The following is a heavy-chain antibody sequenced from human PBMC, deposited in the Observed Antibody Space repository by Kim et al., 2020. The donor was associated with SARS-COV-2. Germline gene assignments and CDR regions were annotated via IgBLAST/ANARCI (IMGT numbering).Heavy chain of an antibody. CDR1: GGSFSGYY. Sequence: SETLSLTCAVYGGSFSGYYWSWIRQPPGKGLEWIGEINHSGSTNYNPSLKSRVTISVDTSKNQFSLKLSSVTAADTAVYYCARFAPPGIAVAGFDYWGQGTLFTVSS. CDR2: INHSGST. V-gene: IGHV4-34*01. D-gene: IGHD6-19*01. CDR3: ARFAPPGIAVAGFDY. J-gene: IGHJ4*02.